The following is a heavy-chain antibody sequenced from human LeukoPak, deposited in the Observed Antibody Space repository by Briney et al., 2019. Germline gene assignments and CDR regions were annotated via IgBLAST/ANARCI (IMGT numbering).Heavy chain of an antibody. CDR3: ARAVGLNYDFWSGYSSFDY. J-gene: IGHJ4*02. D-gene: IGHD3-3*01. V-gene: IGHV1-18*01. Sequence: ASVKVSCKASGYTFTSYGISLVRQAPGQGLEWMGWIIAYNGNTNYAQKLQSRVTMTTDTSTSTAYMELRSLRSDDPAVYYCARAVGLNYDFWSGYSSFDYWGQGTLVTVSS. CDR1: GYTFTSYG. CDR2: IIAYNGNT.